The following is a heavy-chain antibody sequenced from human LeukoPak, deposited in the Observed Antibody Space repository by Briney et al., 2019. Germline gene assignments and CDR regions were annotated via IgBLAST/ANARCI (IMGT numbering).Heavy chain of an antibody. D-gene: IGHD2-15*01. CDR2: VSDGAGRT. CDR3: AKDVCNGAGCHFFDY. V-gene: IGHV3-23*01. CDR1: GFTFDNYA. Sequence: GGSLRLSCAASGFTFDNYAMSWVRQAPGKGLEWVSGVSDGAGRTSYADSVTGRFTISRDNARRILYLQMNSLRAEDTAVYYCAKDVCNGAGCHFFDYWGQGTVVTVSS. J-gene: IGHJ4*02.